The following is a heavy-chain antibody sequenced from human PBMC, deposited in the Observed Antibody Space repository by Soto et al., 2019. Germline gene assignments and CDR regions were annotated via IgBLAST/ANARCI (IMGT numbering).Heavy chain of an antibody. CDR2: IIPIFGTA. J-gene: IGHJ6*02. CDR1: GGTFSSYA. D-gene: IGHD6-6*01. CDR3: AGSYSSSSGWSRYYYYGMDV. Sequence: QVQLVQSGAEVKKPGSSVKVSCKASGGTFSSYAISWVRQAPGQGLEWMGGIIPIFGTANYAQKFQGRVTITADESTSTAYMELSSLRSEDTAVHYCAGSYSSSSGWSRYYYYGMDVWGQGTTVTVSS. V-gene: IGHV1-69*01.